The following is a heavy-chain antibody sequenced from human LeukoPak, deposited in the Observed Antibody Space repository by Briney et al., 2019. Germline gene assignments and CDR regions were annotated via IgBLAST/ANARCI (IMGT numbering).Heavy chain of an antibody. CDR2: IKQNGGEK. V-gene: IGHV3-7*01. D-gene: IGHD6-13*01. J-gene: IGHJ4*01. Sequence: GGSLRLSCAVSGFTFTNYWMNWVRQAPGKGLECVASIKQNGGEKSYVDSVKGRFTISRDNAKNSLYLQMSSLRAEDTAVYYCARDGTAAGLYFDLWGQGTLVTVSS. CDR1: GFTFTNYW. CDR3: ARDGTAAGLYFDL.